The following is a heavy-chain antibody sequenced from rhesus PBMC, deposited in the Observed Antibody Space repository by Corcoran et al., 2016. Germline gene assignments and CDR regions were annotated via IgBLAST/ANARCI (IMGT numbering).Heavy chain of an antibody. J-gene: IGHJ4*01. CDR2: IYGISTIT. CDR3: ARDVLFMYSGSGTFDY. CDR1: GGSISDSYR. D-gene: IGHD6-25*01. V-gene: IGHV4S10*01. Sequence: QVQLQESGPGVVKPSETLSLTCAVSGGSISDSYRWSWIRPPPGKGLEWIGYIYGISTITNFNPSLKIRSTISKGASMNQFSLKLSSSTGADTAVYYCARDVLFMYSGSGTFDYWGQGVLVTVSS.